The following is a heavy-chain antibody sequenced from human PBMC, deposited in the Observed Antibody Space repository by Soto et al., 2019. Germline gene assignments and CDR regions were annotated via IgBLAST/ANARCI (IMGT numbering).Heavy chain of an antibody. CDR3: ARDLGTVTTLGFQN. V-gene: IGHV3-21*01. D-gene: IGHD4-17*01. Sequence: PGGSLRLSCAASGFTFSNYGMNWVRQAPGKGLEWVSFISSSSYIFYADSAKGRFTISRDNAKNSLYLQMNSLRAEDTAVYYCARDLGTVTTLGFQNWGQGTLVTVSS. CDR2: ISSSSYI. J-gene: IGHJ1*01. CDR1: GFTFSNYG.